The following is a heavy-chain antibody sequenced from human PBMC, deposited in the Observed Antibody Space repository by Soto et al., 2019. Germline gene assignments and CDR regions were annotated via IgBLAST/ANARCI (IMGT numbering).Heavy chain of an antibody. CDR3: ARDHPGDIVATTERAFDY. Sequence: QVQLVQSGAEVKKPGASVKVSCKASGYTFTSYGISWVRQAPGQGLEWMGWISAYNGNTNYAQKLQGRVTMTTDTSTSTAYMELSSLRSDDTAVYYYARDHPGDIVATTERAFDYWGQGTLVTVSS. V-gene: IGHV1-18*01. J-gene: IGHJ4*02. CDR2: ISAYNGNT. CDR1: GYTFTSYG. D-gene: IGHD5-12*01.